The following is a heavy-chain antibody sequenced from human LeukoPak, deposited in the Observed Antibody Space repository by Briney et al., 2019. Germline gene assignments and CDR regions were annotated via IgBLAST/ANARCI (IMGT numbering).Heavy chain of an antibody. Sequence: ASVKVSCKASGGTFSSYAISWVRQAPGQGLEWMGGIIPIFGTANYAQKFQGRVTITADESTSTAYVELSSLRSEDTAVYYCAREWWGYDVLTGDNWFDPWGQGTLVTVSS. D-gene: IGHD3-9*01. CDR3: AREWWGYDVLTGDNWFDP. CDR2: IIPIFGTA. V-gene: IGHV1-69*13. J-gene: IGHJ5*02. CDR1: GGTFSSYA.